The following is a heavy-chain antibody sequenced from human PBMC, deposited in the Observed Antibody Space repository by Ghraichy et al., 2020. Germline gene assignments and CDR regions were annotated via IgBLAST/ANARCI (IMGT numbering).Heavy chain of an antibody. CDR2: IKQDGSEK. Sequence: GGSLRLSCAASGFTFSSYWMSWVRQAPGKGLEWVANIKQDGSEKYYVDSVKGRFTISRDNAKNSLYQQMNSLRAEDTAVYYCARDYNMVYSSSWYPPNYYGMDVWGQGTTVTVSS. J-gene: IGHJ6*02. CDR3: ARDYNMVYSSSWYPPNYYGMDV. CDR1: GFTFSSYW. V-gene: IGHV3-7*01. D-gene: IGHD6-13*01.